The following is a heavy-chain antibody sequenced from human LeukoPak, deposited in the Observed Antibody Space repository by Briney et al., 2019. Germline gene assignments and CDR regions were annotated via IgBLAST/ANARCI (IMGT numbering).Heavy chain of an antibody. J-gene: IGHJ4*02. CDR1: GTTFSRSA. Sequence: SVKVSCKASGTTFSRSAISWVRQAPGQGLEWMGGVIPILGTTNYAQKFQDRVSITTDESTSTAYMEVSSLRSVDTAVYYCARDDGSATLGFDSWGQGTLVTVSS. CDR3: ARDDGSATLGFDS. V-gene: IGHV1-69*05. D-gene: IGHD1-26*01. CDR2: VIPILGTT.